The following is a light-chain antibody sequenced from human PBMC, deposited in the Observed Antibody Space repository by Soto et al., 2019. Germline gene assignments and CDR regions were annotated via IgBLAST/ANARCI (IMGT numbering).Light chain of an antibody. Sequence: IVMTQSPATLSVSPGERAALSCRASQNIYSNVAWYQQRPGQAPRLLIYRASTRATGIPARFSGSGSGTEFTLTISSLQSEDFAVYYCQQYNKWPLSFGGGTKVDIK. CDR1: QNIYSN. CDR2: RAS. V-gene: IGKV3-15*01. J-gene: IGKJ4*01. CDR3: QQYNKWPLS.